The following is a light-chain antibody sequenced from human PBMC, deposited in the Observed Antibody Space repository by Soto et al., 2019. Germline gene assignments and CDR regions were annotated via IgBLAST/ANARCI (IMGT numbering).Light chain of an antibody. V-gene: IGKV3-15*01. CDR3: QQYNNWPRIT. J-gene: IGKJ5*01. Sequence: EIVMTQSPATLSVSPGERATLSCRASQSVSSDLAWYHQKPGQAPRLLIYGASTRATGIPARFSGSGSGTEFTLTINSLQSEDFAVYYRQQYNNWPRITFGQGTRLEI. CDR2: GAS. CDR1: QSVSSD.